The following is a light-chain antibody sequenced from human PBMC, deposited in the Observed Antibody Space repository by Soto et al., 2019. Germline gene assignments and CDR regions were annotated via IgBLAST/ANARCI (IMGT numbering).Light chain of an antibody. CDR3: SSYTSSSTLGV. J-gene: IGLJ1*01. V-gene: IGLV2-14*03. Sequence: QSALTQPRSVSGSPGQSVTISCTGTSSDVGGYNYVSWYQQHPGKAPKLMIYDVSNRPSGVSNRFSGSKSGNTASLTISGLQAEDEADYYCSSYTSSSTLGVFGTGTKLTVL. CDR2: DVS. CDR1: SSDVGGYNY.